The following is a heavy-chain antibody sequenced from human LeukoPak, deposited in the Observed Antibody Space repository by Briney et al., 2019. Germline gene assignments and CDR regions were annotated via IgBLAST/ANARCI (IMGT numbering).Heavy chain of an antibody. Sequence: SVNVSCKASGGTFSSYAISWVRQAPGQGLEWMGGIIPIFGTANYAQKFQGRVTITADESTSTAYMELSSLRSEDTAVYYCARVPPHSSGWYYYYGMDVWGQGTTVTVSS. CDR2: IIPIFGTA. V-gene: IGHV1-69*13. D-gene: IGHD6-19*01. J-gene: IGHJ6*02. CDR3: ARVPPHSSGWYYYYGMDV. CDR1: GGTFSSYA.